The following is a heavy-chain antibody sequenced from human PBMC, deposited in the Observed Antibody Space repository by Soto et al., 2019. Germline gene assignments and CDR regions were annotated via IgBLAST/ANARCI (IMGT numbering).Heavy chain of an antibody. V-gene: IGHV1-18*01. CDR1: GYTFTTFG. CDR2: ISTYNGDT. CDR3: AREGVALYYYYGMDV. J-gene: IGHJ6*02. D-gene: IGHD2-15*01. Sequence: QVQLVQSGVEVKKSGASVKVSYKASGYTFTTFGISWVRQAPGQGLEWMGWISTYNGDTNYAQKFQDRVTMTTDTSTNTVYMELRSLRSDDTAVYYCAREGVALYYYYGMDVWGQGTTVTVSS.